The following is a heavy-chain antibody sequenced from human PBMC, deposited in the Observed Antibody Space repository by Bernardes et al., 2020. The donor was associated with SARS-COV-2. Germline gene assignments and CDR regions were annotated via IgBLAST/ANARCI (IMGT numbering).Heavy chain of an antibody. Sequence: GGSLRLSCAASGFTFNNFGMHWVRQAPGKGLEWVAVISYEGSIQHYADSVKGRFTISRDSSKNTVYLQMNTLRPEDTAVYYCAKLRSVLWIHPYYNAMDAWGQGTTVTVSS. D-gene: IGHD2-2*01. CDR3: AKLRSVLWIHPYYNAMDA. J-gene: IGHJ6*02. CDR2: ISYEGSIQ. CDR1: GFTFNNFG. V-gene: IGHV3-30*18.